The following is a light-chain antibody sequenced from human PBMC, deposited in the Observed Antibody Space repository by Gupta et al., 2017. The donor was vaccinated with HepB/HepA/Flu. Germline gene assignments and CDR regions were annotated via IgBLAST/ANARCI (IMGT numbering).Light chain of an antibody. Sequence: QSALTQPASVSGSPGQSITIPCPGTSSDVGGYNYVSWYQQHPGKAPKLMIYDVSNRPSGVSNRFSGSKSGNTASLTISGLQAEDEADYYCSSYTSSSTPVFGGGTKLTVL. J-gene: IGLJ3*02. CDR2: DVS. V-gene: IGLV2-14*01. CDR1: SSDVGGYNY. CDR3: SSYTSSSTPV.